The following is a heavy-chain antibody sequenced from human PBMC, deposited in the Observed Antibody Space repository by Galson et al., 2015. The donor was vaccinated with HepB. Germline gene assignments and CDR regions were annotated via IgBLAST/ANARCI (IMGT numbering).Heavy chain of an antibody. CDR2: IKSKTDGGTT. V-gene: IGHV3-15*01. J-gene: IGHJ4*02. CDR3: TTDKDPLYDFWSGYWDLFDY. CDR1: GFTFSNAW. D-gene: IGHD3-3*01. Sequence: SLRLSCAASGFTFSNAWMSWVRQAPGKGLEWVGRIKSKTDGGTTDYAAPVKGRFTISRDDSKNTLYLQMNSLKTEDTAVYYCTTDKDPLYDFWSGYWDLFDYWGQGTLVTVSS.